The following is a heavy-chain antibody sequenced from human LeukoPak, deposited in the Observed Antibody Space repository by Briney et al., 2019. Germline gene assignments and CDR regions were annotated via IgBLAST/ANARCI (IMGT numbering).Heavy chain of an antibody. Sequence: GGSLRLSCAASGFTFSSYSMNWVRQAPGKGLEWVSSISSSSYIYYADSVKGRFTISRDNAKNSLYLQMNSLRAEDTAVYYCAREVGCSGGSCQSDYWGQGTLVTVSS. CDR3: AREVGCSGGSCQSDY. V-gene: IGHV3-21*01. CDR1: GFTFSSYS. D-gene: IGHD2-15*01. CDR2: ISSSSYI. J-gene: IGHJ4*02.